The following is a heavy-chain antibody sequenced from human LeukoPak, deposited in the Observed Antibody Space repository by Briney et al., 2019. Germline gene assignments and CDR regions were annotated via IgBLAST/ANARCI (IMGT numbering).Heavy chain of an antibody. J-gene: IGHJ3*02. D-gene: IGHD3-10*01. CDR2: IGASGSST. CDR1: DFLFSFYA. V-gene: IGHV3-23*01. CDR3: ARGLSSVNDAFDI. Sequence: GGSLRLSCAASDFLFSFYAMNWVRQAPGKGLEWDSVIGASGSSTYYADSVKGRFTISRDNSKTTLYLQMKSLRAEDTAVYYCARGLSSVNDAFDIWGQGTMVTVSS.